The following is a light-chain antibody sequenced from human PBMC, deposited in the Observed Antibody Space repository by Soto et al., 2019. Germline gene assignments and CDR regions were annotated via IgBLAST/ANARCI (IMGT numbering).Light chain of an antibody. Sequence: EIVMTQSPATLSVCPGDTATLSCRASQSVGSDLAWYPQKPGQAPRLLIHAASTRATGIPARFSGSGSGTEFTLTISSLQSEDFAVYYCQHYNNWPPWTFGQGTKVEMK. CDR1: QSVGSD. V-gene: IGKV3-15*01. CDR2: AAS. J-gene: IGKJ1*01. CDR3: QHYNNWPPWT.